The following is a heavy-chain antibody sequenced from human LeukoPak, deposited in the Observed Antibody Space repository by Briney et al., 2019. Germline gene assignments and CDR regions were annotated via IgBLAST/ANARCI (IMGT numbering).Heavy chain of an antibody. Sequence: GGSLRLSCAASGFTFDDYAMHWVRQAPGKGLEWVSGISWNSGSIGYADSVKGRFTISRDNAKNSLYLQMNSLRAEDTALNYCAKVSSRVYYYYGMDVWGQGTTVTVSS. CDR2: ISWNSGSI. J-gene: IGHJ6*02. V-gene: IGHV3-9*01. CDR3: AKVSSRVYYYYGMDV. CDR1: GFTFDDYA.